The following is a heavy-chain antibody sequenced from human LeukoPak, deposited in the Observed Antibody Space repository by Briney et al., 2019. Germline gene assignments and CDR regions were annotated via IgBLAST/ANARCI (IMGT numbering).Heavy chain of an antibody. Sequence: PGGSLRLSCAASGFTFSSYGMHWVRQAPGKGLEWVVVIWYDGSNKYYADSVKGRFTISRDNSKNTLYLQMNSLRAEDTAVYYCARDLGYDYVWGSYDYWGQGTLVTVSS. D-gene: IGHD3-16*01. V-gene: IGHV3-33*01. CDR2: IWYDGSNK. J-gene: IGHJ4*02. CDR3: ARDLGYDYVWGSYDY. CDR1: GFTFSSYG.